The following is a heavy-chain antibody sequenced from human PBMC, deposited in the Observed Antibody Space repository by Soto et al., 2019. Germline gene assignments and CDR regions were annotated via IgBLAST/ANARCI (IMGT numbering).Heavy chain of an antibody. CDR1: GFTFSSYG. CDR2: IWYDGSNK. Sequence: QVQLVESGGGVVQPGRSLRLSCAASGFTFSSYGMHWVRQAPGKGLEWVAVIWYDGSNKYYADSVKGRFTISRDNSKNTLYLQMKSLRAEDTAVYYCERGGVGSSGYPVGPWGQGTLVTVSS. CDR3: ERGGVGSSGYPVGP. V-gene: IGHV3-33*01. J-gene: IGHJ5*02. D-gene: IGHD3-22*01.